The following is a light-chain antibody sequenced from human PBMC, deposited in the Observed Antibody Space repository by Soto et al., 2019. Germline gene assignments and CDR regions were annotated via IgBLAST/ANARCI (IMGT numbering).Light chain of an antibody. V-gene: IGKV2-28*01. J-gene: IGKJ5*01. Sequence: DIVMTQSPLSLPVTPGEPASISCRSSQSLLHSNGYNYLDWYLQKLGQSPQLLIYLGSNRASGVPDRFSGSGSGTDFTLKISRVEAEDVGVYYCMQALQTLLTFGQGTRLEIK. CDR1: QSLLHSNGYNY. CDR2: LGS. CDR3: MQALQTLLT.